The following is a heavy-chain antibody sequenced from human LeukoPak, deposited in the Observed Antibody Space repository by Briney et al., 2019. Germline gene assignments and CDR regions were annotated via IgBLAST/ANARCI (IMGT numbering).Heavy chain of an antibody. CDR2: IKSKVDGGTT. Sequence: PGGSLRLSCATSGFTFSNAWMNWVRQAPGKGLEWVGRIKSKVDGGTTDYAAPVKGRFTISRDDSKNTVYLQMNSLKIEDTAVYYCATGGYFLDFWGQGTPVTVSP. V-gene: IGHV3-15*01. D-gene: IGHD2/OR15-2a*01. J-gene: IGHJ4*02. CDR1: GFTFSNAW. CDR3: ATGGYFLDF.